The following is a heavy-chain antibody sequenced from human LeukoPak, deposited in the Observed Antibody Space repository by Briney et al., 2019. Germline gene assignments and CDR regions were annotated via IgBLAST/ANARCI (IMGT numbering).Heavy chain of an antibody. CDR1: GFTFSSYW. J-gene: IGHJ4*02. CDR3: ASEMGIAVAGNFDY. CDR2: IKQDGSEK. D-gene: IGHD6-19*01. Sequence: GGSLRLSCAASGFTFSSYWMSWVRQAPGKGLEWVANIKQDGSEKYYVDSVKGRFTISRDNAKNSLYLQMNSLRAEDTAVYYCASEMGIAVAGNFDYWGRGTLVTVSS. V-gene: IGHV3-7*01.